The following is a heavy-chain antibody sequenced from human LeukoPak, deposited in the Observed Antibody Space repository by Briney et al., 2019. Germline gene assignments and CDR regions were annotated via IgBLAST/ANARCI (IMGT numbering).Heavy chain of an antibody. CDR1: GFTFDDYA. Sequence: GGSLRLSCAASGFTFDDYAMHWVRQAPGKGLEWVSGISGSGGSTYYADSVKGRFTISRDNSKNTLYLQMNSLRAEDTAVYHCAKLGYCSSSSCYLVYFDYWGQGTLVTVSS. D-gene: IGHD2-2*01. CDR2: ISGSGGST. CDR3: AKLGYCSSSSCYLVYFDY. J-gene: IGHJ4*02. V-gene: IGHV3-23*01.